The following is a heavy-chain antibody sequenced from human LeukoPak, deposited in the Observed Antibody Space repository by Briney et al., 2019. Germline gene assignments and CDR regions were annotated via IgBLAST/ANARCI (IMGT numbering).Heavy chain of an antibody. Sequence: PGGSLRLSCAASGFTFSDYYMSWIRQAPGKGLEWVSYISSSGSTIYYADSVKGRFTISRDNAKNSLYLQMNNLRVEDTVVHYCARALVEVELRSPSDYWGQGTLVTVSS. D-gene: IGHD1-7*01. CDR2: ISSSGSTI. J-gene: IGHJ4*02. CDR1: GFTFSDYY. CDR3: ARALVEVELRSPSDY. V-gene: IGHV3-11*04.